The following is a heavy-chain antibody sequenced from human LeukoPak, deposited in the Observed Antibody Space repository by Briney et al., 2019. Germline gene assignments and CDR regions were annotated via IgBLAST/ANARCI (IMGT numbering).Heavy chain of an antibody. Sequence: ASVKVSCKASGYTFSSYGISWVRQAPGQGLEWMGWISTYNGKTNYAQKLQGRVTMTTETSTSTAYMELRSLRSDDTAVYYCARDPSLNYYGSGSFLRPWGQGTLVTVSS. CDR1: GYTFSSYG. J-gene: IGHJ5*02. CDR2: ISTYNGKT. CDR3: ARDPSLNYYGSGSFLRP. V-gene: IGHV1-18*01. D-gene: IGHD3-10*01.